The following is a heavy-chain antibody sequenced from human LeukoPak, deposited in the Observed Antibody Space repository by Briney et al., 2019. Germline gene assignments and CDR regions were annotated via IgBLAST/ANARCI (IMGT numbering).Heavy chain of an antibody. Sequence: SPSETLSLTCTVSGGSISSYYWSWIRQPPGKGLEWIGYICYSGSTNYNPSLKSRVTISVDTSKNQISLKLSSVTAADTAVYYCARDNVGYYGSGRTFDYWGQGTLVTVSS. CDR1: GGSISSYY. J-gene: IGHJ4*02. D-gene: IGHD3-10*01. V-gene: IGHV4-59*01. CDR3: ARDNVGYYGSGRTFDY. CDR2: ICYSGST.